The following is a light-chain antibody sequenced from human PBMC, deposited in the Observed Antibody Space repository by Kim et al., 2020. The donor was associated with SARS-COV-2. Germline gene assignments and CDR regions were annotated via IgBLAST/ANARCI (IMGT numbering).Light chain of an antibody. CDR1: QGISNY. CDR2: AAS. CDR3: QKYNSAPLT. J-gene: IGKJ4*01. Sequence: ASVGYRVTITFRASQGISNYLAWYQQKPGKVPKLLFYAASTLQSGVPSRFSGSGSVTDFTLTISSLRPEDVATYYCQKYNSAPLTFGGGTKVDIK. V-gene: IGKV1-27*01.